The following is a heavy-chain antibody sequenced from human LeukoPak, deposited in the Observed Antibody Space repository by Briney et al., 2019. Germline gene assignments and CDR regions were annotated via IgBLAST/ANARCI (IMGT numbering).Heavy chain of an antibody. J-gene: IGHJ4*02. CDR1: GYSFTSYW. Sequence: ESLKISCKGSGYSFTSYWIGWVRQMHGKGLEWMGIIYPGDSDTRYSPSFQGQVTISADKSISTAYLQWSSLKASDTAMYYCARSPVSSGWPFDYWGQGTLVTVSS. CDR3: ARSPVSSGWPFDY. D-gene: IGHD6-19*01. V-gene: IGHV5-51*01. CDR2: IYPGDSDT.